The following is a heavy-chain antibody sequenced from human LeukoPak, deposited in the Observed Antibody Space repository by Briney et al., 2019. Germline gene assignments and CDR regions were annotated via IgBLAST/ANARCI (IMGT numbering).Heavy chain of an antibody. CDR3: ARYSYDLGNFCQFDF. CDR1: GGSISSYY. J-gene: IGHJ4*02. Sequence: PSETLSLTCTVSGGSISSYYWSWIRQPPGKGLEWIGYINYSGSTRYNPSLKSRVTISADTSRNQFSLKLSSVTAADTAVYYCARYSYDLGNFCQFDFWGQGTLVTVSS. V-gene: IGHV4-59*01. D-gene: IGHD3-10*01. CDR2: INYSGST.